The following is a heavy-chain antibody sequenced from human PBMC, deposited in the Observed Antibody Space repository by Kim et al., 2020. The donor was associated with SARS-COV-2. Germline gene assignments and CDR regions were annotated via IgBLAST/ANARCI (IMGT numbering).Heavy chain of an antibody. J-gene: IGHJ5*02. V-gene: IGHV3-74*01. CDR3: ARDRTAGNWFDP. D-gene: IGHD6-19*01. Sequence: SYACSVKGRFTISRDNAKNTLYLQMNSLRAEDTAVYYCARDRTAGNWFDPWGQGTLVTVSS.